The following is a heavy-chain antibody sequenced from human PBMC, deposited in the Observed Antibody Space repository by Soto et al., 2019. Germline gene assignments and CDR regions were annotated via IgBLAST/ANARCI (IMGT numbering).Heavy chain of an antibody. D-gene: IGHD2-2*01. CDR2: ISGSGGST. V-gene: IGHV3-23*01. CDR3: ARKLIDIVVVPAAFDY. Sequence: ESGGGLVQPGGSLRLSCAASGFTFSSYAMSWVRQAPGKGLEWVSAISGSGGSTYYADSVKGRFTISRDNSKNTLYLQMNSLRAEDTAVYYCARKLIDIVVVPAAFDYWGQGTLVTVSS. J-gene: IGHJ4*02. CDR1: GFTFSSYA.